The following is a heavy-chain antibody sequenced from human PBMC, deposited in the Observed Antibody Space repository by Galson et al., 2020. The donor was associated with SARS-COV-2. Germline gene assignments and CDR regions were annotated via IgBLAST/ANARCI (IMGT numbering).Heavy chain of an antibody. V-gene: IGHV3-30*18. Sequence: GGSPRLSCAAPGFTFSSYGMHWVRQAPGKGLEWVAATPYDGSNKYYADSVKGRFTISRDNSKNTLYLQMNSLRAEDTAVYYCAKDFTYYDFWSGYCSSPSARIYYYYGMDVWGQGTTVTVSS. J-gene: IGHJ6*02. CDR1: GFTFSSYG. CDR2: TPYDGSNK. CDR3: AKDFTYYDFWSGYCSSPSARIYYYYGMDV. D-gene: IGHD3-3*01.